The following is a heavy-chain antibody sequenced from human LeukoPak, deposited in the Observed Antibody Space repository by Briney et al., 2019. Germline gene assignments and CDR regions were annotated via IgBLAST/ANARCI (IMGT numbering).Heavy chain of an antibody. D-gene: IGHD3-10*01. CDR1: GFTFSIYW. V-gene: IGHV3-74*01. CDR2: INKDGNTI. Sequence: PGGSLRLSCAASGFTFSIYWMHWVRQAPGKGLVWVSHINKDGNTITYVDSVKGRFTISRDNAKNTLYLQMNSLRAEDTAVYYCARDAYYSGSGIYSKWGQGTLVTVSS. J-gene: IGHJ4*02. CDR3: ARDAYYSGSGIYSK.